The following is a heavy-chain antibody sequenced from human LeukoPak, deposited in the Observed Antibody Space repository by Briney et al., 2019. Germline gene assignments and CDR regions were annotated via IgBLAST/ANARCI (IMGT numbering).Heavy chain of an antibody. V-gene: IGHV1-18*01. Sequence: VASVKVSCKASGYTFISYGISWVRQAPGQGLEWMGWISGYNGNTNHAQNLQGRVTMTTDTSTSTAYMELRSLRSDDTAVYYCARGLGVVTAQSEQPKPRYFDLWGRGTQVTVSS. CDR3: ARGLGVVTAQSEQPKPRYFDL. CDR1: GYTFISYG. J-gene: IGHJ2*01. CDR2: ISGYNGNT. D-gene: IGHD2-21*02.